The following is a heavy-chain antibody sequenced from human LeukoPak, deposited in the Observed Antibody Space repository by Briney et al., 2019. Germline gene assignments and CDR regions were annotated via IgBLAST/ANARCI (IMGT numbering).Heavy chain of an antibody. CDR3: AMAVIGSGWTLDY. CDR2: ISGSGGRT. D-gene: IGHD6-19*01. J-gene: IGHJ4*02. CDR1: GFTFISYA. Sequence: GGPLRLSCAASGFTFISYAMSWVRQAPGKGLEWVSTISGSGGRTSYADSVKGRFTISRDNSKNTLYLQVNSLRVEDTAVYYCAMAVIGSGWTLDYWGQGTLVTVSS. V-gene: IGHV3-23*01.